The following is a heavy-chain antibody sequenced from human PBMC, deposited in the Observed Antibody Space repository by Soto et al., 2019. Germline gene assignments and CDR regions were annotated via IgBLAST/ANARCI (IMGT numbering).Heavy chain of an antibody. V-gene: IGHV3-21*01. CDR3: ASANVDTAMGNNFDY. CDR2: ISSSSSYI. CDR1: GFTFSSYS. Sequence: EVQLVESGGGLVKPGGSLRLSCAASGFTFSSYSMNWVRQAPGKGLEWVSSISSSSSYIYYTDSVKGRFTISRDNAKNSLYLQMNSLRAEDTAVYYCASANVDTAMGNNFDYWGQGTLVTVSS. J-gene: IGHJ4*02. D-gene: IGHD5-18*01.